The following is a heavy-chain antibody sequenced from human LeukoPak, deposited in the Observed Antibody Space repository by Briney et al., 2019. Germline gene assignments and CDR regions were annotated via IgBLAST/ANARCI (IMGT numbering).Heavy chain of an antibody. D-gene: IGHD3-22*01. CDR1: GGSFSSYY. J-gene: IGHJ1*01. V-gene: IGHV4-59*10. CDR2: IYTSGST. CDR3: ASVVVPGFFQH. Sequence: SETLSLTCAVYGGSFSSYYWSWIRQPAGKGLEWIGRIYTSGSTNYNPSLKSRVTMSVGTSKNQFSLKLSSVTAADTAVYYCASVVVPGFFQHWGQGTLVTVSS.